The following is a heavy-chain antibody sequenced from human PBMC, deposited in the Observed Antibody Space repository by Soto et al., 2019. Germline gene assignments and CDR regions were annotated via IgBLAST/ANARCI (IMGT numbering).Heavy chain of an antibody. CDR2: IYPANSNI. J-gene: IGHJ2*01. D-gene: IGHD2-15*01. CDR1: GYSFPNYW. V-gene: IGHV5-51*01. CDR3: ASLGGFGGVTCFPHCAFDL. Sequence: GESLKISCKGSGYSFPNYWIGGVRQMPGKGLEWVGIIYPANSNIIYSPSFQGQVTISADRAIGTAYLQGSSLKARGTAIYYCASLGGFGGVTCFPHCAFDLWGRGTLVTVSS.